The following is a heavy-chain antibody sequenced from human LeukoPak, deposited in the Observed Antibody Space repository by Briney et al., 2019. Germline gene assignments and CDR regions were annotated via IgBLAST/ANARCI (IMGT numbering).Heavy chain of an antibody. CDR2: INSDGSST. D-gene: IGHD5-12*01. V-gene: IGHV3-74*01. J-gene: IGHJ4*02. CDR3: ARDRDYSGYDLFDY. CDR1: GFTFSSYW. Sequence: GGPLRLSCAASGFTFSSYWMHWVRQAPGKGLVWVSRINSDGSSTSYADSGKGRFTIPRDNAKNTLYLQMNSLRAEDTAVYYCARDRDYSGYDLFDYWGQGTLVTVSS.